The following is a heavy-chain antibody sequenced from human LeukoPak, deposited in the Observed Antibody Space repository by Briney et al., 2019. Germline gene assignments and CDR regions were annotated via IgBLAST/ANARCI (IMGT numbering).Heavy chain of an antibody. CDR1: GFTFSSYA. CDR2: ISGSGGST. Sequence: PGGSLRLSCAASGFTFSSYAMSWVRQAPGKGLEWVSAISGSGGSTYYADSVKGRITISRDNSKNTLYLQMNSLRAEDTAVYYCAHHRERSSWYHVYFDYWGQGTLVTVSS. CDR3: AHHRERSSWYHVYFDY. J-gene: IGHJ4*02. V-gene: IGHV3-23*01. D-gene: IGHD6-13*01.